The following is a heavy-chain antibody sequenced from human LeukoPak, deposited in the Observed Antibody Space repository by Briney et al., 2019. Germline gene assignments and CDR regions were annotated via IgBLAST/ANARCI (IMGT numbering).Heavy chain of an antibody. CDR1: GFTFSSYA. V-gene: IGHV3-23*01. CDR3: AKDESGYYFDY. J-gene: IGHJ4*02. CDR2: ISGSGGST. Sequence: GGSLRLSCGASGFTFSSYAMSWVRQAPGKGLEWVSAISGSGGSTYYADSVKGWFTISRDNSKNTLYMQMNSLRAEDTAVYYCAKDESGYYFDYWGQGTLVTVSS.